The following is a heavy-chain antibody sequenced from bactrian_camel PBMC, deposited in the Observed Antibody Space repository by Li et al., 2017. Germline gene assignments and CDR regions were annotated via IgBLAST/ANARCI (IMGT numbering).Heavy chain of an antibody. D-gene: IGHD3*01. CDR2: LYPGGGTR. V-gene: IGHV3S54*01. J-gene: IGHJ6*01. Sequence: VQLVESGGGSVQPGGSLRLSCAASVASFYCMGWFRKTPGKEREGVAALYPGGGTRLYADSVKGRFTISQDNAEEMLYLEMTMLGPDDTAVYYCAARGIGCDLNTPDDFHFWGRGTQVTVS. CDR3: AARGIGCDLNTPDDFHF. CDR1: VASFYC.